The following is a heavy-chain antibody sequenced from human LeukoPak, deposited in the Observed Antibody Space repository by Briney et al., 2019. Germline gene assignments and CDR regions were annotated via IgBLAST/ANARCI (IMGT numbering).Heavy chain of an antibody. V-gene: IGHV3-15*01. Sequence: GGSLRLSCAASGFTVSSDYMSWVRQAPGKGLEWVGRIKENSVGGTTDYAAPVQGRFTISRDDSKNTVYLDMSSLKTEDTGVYYCTAGLGLTNDDSWGQGTLVTVSS. CDR3: TAGLGLTNDDS. J-gene: IGHJ4*02. CDR2: IKENSVGGTT. CDR1: GFTVSSDY. D-gene: IGHD2-8*01.